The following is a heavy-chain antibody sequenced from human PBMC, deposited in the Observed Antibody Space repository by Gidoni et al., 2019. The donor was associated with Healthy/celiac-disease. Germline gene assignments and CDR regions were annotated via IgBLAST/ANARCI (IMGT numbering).Heavy chain of an antibody. Sequence: EVQLVESGGGLVQPGGSLRLSCAASGFPFSSYWMSWVRQVQGKGLEWVANIKQDGSEKDYGDSVKGRFTISRDNAKNSLYLQMNSLRAEDTAVYYCARVPDFWSGYYSRGYAFDIWGQGTMVTVSS. D-gene: IGHD3-3*01. J-gene: IGHJ3*02. V-gene: IGHV3-7*01. CDR1: GFPFSSYW. CDR2: IKQDGSEK. CDR3: ARVPDFWSGYYSRGYAFDI.